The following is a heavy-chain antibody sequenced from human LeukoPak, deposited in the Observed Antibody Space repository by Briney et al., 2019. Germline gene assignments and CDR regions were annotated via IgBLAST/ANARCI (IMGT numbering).Heavy chain of an antibody. CDR2: ISGSGGST. CDR3: AKGWDGAYDFWSGYVFRRETTGGGMDV. V-gene: IGHV3-23*01. J-gene: IGHJ6*02. Sequence: QPGGSLRLSCAASGFTFSSYAMSWVRQAPGKGLEWVSAISGSGGSTYYADSVKGRFTISRDNSKNTLYLQMNSLRAEDTAVYYCAKGWDGAYDFWSGYVFRRETTGGGMDVWGQGTTVTVSS. D-gene: IGHD3-3*01. CDR1: GFTFSSYA.